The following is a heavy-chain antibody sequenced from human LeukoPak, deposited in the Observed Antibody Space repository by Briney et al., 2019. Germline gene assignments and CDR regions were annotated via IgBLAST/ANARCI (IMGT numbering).Heavy chain of an antibody. J-gene: IGHJ5*02. CDR2: IYYSGST. Sequence: PSETLSLTCTVSGGSISSYYWSWIRQPPGKGREGIGYIYYSGSTNYNPSLKSRVTISVDTCKNQFALMLSSVTAADTAVYYCARISLRLNWFDPWGQGTLVTVSS. CDR3: ARISLRLNWFDP. V-gene: IGHV4-59*08. CDR1: GGSISSYY. D-gene: IGHD5/OR15-5a*01.